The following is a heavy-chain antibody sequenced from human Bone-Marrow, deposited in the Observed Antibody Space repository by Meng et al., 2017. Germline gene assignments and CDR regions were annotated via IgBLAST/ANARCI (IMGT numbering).Heavy chain of an antibody. CDR2: VYQRGDT. J-gene: IGHJ4*02. CDR3: GRDQGRELINH. D-gene: IGHD1-7*01. V-gene: IGHV4-4*02. CDR1: GDSISSDIW. Sequence: QVQLQESGPGLVKPSVTLSLTCTVSGDSISSDIWWSWVRQPPGKGLEWIGEVYQRGDTNYNPSLKSRVDISVDKSKNQFYLSLFSVTAADTAVYYCGRDQGRELINHWGQGTLVTVSS.